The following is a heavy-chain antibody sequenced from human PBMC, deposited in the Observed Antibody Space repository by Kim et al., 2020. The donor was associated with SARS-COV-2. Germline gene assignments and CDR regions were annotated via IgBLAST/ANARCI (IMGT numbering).Heavy chain of an antibody. V-gene: IGHV3-21*01. CDR2: ISSSSSYI. J-gene: IGHJ6*02. CDR1: GFTFSSYS. D-gene: IGHD6-19*01. Sequence: GGSLRLSCAASGFTFSSYSMNWVRQAPGKGLEWVSSISSSSSYISYADSVKGRFTISRDNAKNSLYLQMNSLRAEDTAVYYCARSGIAVAGRGSLNYYYGMDVWGQGTTVTVSS. CDR3: ARSGIAVAGRGSLNYYYGMDV.